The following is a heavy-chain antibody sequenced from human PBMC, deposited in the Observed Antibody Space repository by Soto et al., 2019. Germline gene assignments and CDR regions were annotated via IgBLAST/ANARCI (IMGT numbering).Heavy chain of an antibody. Sequence: SETLSLTCTVSGGSISSGGYYWSWIRQHPGKGLEWIGYIYYSGSTYYNPSLESRVTISVDTSKNQFSLKLSSVTAADTAVYYCAVTPYGDYELFDYWGQGTLVTVSS. J-gene: IGHJ4*02. D-gene: IGHD4-17*01. V-gene: IGHV4-31*03. CDR2: IYYSGST. CDR1: GGSISSGGYY. CDR3: AVTPYGDYELFDY.